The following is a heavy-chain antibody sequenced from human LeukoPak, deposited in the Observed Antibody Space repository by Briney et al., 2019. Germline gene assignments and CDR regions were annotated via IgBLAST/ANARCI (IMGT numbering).Heavy chain of an antibody. CDR1: GFTFSSYG. Sequence: GGSLRLSCAASGFTFSSYGMHWVRQAPGKGLERVAVIWYDGSNKNHADTVKGRFTISRDNSKNTLYLQMNSLRAEDTAVYYCAKVVAPGGNVDSYGMDVWGQGTTVTVSS. CDR3: AKVVAPGGNVDSYGMDV. D-gene: IGHD1-1*01. CDR2: IWYDGSNK. V-gene: IGHV3-33*06. J-gene: IGHJ6*02.